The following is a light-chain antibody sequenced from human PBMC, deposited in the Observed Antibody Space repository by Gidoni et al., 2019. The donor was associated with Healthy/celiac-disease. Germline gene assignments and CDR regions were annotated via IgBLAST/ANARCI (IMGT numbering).Light chain of an antibody. CDR1: QSISSY. Sequence: DIQMSQSPSSLSASVGDRVTITCRASQSISSYLNWYQKKPRKAPKLLIYAASSLQSGVPSRFSGSGSGTDFTLTISSLQAEDLATYYRQQSYSTPSTFGQGTRLEIK. CDR2: AAS. J-gene: IGKJ5*01. CDR3: QQSYSTPST. V-gene: IGKV1-39*01.